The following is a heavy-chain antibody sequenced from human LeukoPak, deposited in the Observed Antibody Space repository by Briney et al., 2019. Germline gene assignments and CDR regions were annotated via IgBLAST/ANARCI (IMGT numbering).Heavy chain of an antibody. CDR2: IIPHSGNT. V-gene: IGHV1-18*01. CDR1: GYTFTSYG. D-gene: IGHD4/OR15-4a*01. J-gene: IGHJ4*02. CDR3: ARIHWIGAHFESVDY. Sequence: ASVKVSCKASGYTFTSYGISWVRQAPGQGLEWMGWIIPHSGNTNYAQKVQGRVTMTTGTSTSTANMELRSLTSDDTAVYYCARIHWIGAHFESVDYWGQGTLVTVSS.